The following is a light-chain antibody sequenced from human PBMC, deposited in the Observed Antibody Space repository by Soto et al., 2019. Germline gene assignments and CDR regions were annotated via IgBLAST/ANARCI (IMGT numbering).Light chain of an antibody. CDR3: QQTFSAPGT. J-gene: IGKJ1*01. V-gene: IGKV1-39*01. Sequence: DIQMTQSPSSLSASVGDRVSVTCRTSQNITKILNWYHEKQGKAPKVLIYVTSNLENGVPSRFSGSGSGTHFTLSISSVQPEDFATYYCQQTFSAPGTFGPGTRVEVK. CDR2: VTS. CDR1: QNITKI.